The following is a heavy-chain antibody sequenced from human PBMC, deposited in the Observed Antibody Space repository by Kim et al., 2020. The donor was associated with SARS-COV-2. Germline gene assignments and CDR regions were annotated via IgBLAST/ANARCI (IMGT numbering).Heavy chain of an antibody. J-gene: IGHJ4*02. CDR3: ARDQGYLGELLNADS. Sequence: GGSLRLSCAASGFTFSIYAMHWVRQAPGKGLEWVAVISYDGSNKYYADSVKGRFTISRDNSKNTLYLQMNSLRPEDTAVFYCARDQGYLGELLNADSWGQGTLVTVSS. CDR1: GFTFSIYA. D-gene: IGHD1-26*01. V-gene: IGHV3-30*04. CDR2: ISYDGSNK.